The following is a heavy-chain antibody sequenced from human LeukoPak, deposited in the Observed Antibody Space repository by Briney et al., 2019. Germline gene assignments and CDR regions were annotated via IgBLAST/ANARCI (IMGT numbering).Heavy chain of an antibody. Sequence: SGGSLRLSCAASGFTFSSYSMNWVRQAPGKGLEWVSSISSSSSYIYYADSVKGRFTISRDNAKNSLYLQMNSLRAEDTAVCYCARDLWYNWFDPWGQGTLVTVSS. D-gene: IGHD2-21*01. CDR1: GFTFSSYS. CDR3: ARDLWYNWFDP. J-gene: IGHJ5*02. CDR2: ISSSSSYI. V-gene: IGHV3-21*01.